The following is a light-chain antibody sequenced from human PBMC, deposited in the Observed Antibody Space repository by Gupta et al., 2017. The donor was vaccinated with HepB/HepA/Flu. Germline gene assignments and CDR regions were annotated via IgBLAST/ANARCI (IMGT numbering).Light chain of an antibody. J-gene: IGKJ4*01. Sequence: IMTQSPATLSVSPGERATLSCRASQSVGNNLAWYQHIAGQAPRLLIFGASTRAPGIPARFSGSGSGTDFTLTISSLQSEDFALYYCQHYNNLPLPFGGGTRWRSN. CDR1: QSVGNN. CDR3: QHYNNLPLP. V-gene: IGKV3-15*01. CDR2: GAS.